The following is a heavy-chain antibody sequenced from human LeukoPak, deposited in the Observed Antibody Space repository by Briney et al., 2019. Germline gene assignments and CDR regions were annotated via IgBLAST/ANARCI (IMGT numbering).Heavy chain of an antibody. Sequence: GGSLRLSCAASGFTFSGSAMHWVRQASGKGLEWVGRIRSKANSYATAYAASVKGRFTISRDDSKNTAYLQMNSLKTEDTAVYYCTRQTPYSGSYAPLDYWGQGTLVTVSS. CDR1: GFTFSGSA. CDR2: IRSKANSYAT. CDR3: TRQTPYSGSYAPLDY. J-gene: IGHJ4*02. V-gene: IGHV3-73*01. D-gene: IGHD1-26*01.